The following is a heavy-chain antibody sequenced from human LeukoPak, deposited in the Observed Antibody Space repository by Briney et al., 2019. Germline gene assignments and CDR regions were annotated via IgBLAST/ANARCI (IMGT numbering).Heavy chain of an antibody. CDR2: ISSSSSYI. CDR3: ARGPLTTVTTFT. V-gene: IGHV3-21*01. J-gene: IGHJ5*02. D-gene: IGHD4-17*01. Sequence: GGSLRLSCAASGFTFSSYNMNWVRQAPGKGLEWVSSISSSSSYIYYADSVKGRFTISRDNAKNSLYLQMNSLRAEDTAVYYCARGPLTTVTTFTWGQGTLVTVSS. CDR1: GFTFSSYN.